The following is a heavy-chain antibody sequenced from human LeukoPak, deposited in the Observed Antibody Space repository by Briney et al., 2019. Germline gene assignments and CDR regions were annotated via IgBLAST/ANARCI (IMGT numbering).Heavy chain of an antibody. CDR2: IYYSGST. CDR3: ARGSFGDYAYGLDY. Sequence: PSQTLSLTCTVSGGSISSGGYYWSWLRQHPGKGLEWIGYIYYSGSTYYNPSLKSRVTISVDTSKNQFSLKLSSVTAADTAVYYCARGSFGDYAYGLDYWGQGTLVTVSS. J-gene: IGHJ4*02. CDR1: GGSISSGGYY. V-gene: IGHV4-31*03. D-gene: IGHD4-17*01.